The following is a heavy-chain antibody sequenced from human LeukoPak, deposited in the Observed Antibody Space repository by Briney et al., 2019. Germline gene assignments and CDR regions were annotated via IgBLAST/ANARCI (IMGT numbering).Heavy chain of an antibody. J-gene: IGHJ4*02. CDR2: ISGSGGST. Sequence: GGSLRLSCAASGFTFSSYAMSWVRQAPGKGLEWVSAISGSGGSTYYADSVMGRFTISRDNSKNTLYLQMNSLRAEDTAVYYCAKSVVKANSGYWGQGTLVTVSS. CDR3: AKSVVKANSGY. V-gene: IGHV3-23*01. D-gene: IGHD4-23*01. CDR1: GFTFSSYA.